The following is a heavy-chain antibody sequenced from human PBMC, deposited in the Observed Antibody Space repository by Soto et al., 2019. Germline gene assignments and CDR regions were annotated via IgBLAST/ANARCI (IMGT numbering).Heavy chain of an antibody. J-gene: IGHJ6*02. CDR1: GYSFSNFY. V-gene: IGHV1-46*01. CDR2: IDPSSGTT. CDR3: ARGAVVVPNGLIAGMDI. D-gene: IGHD2-15*01. Sequence: ASVKVSCKPSGYSFSNFYVHWVRQAPGQGLEWMGIIDPSSGTTSYTQKFQERVTMTRDTSMSTVYMELSRLRSEDTAVYYCARGAVVVPNGLIAGMDIWGLGTTVTVS.